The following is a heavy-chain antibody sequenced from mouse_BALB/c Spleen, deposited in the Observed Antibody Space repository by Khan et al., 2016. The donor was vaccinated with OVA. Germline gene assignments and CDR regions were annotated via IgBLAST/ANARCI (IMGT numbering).Heavy chain of an antibody. CDR3: ARPAYDGYYDY. Sequence: QVQLQQPGPELVRPGVSVKISCKGSGYTFTDYAIYWVKQSYAKSLEWVGLISTYSGNTNYNQKFKVKATMTVDKFSSTAYMELARLTSEDSAIYYCARPAYDGYYDYWGQGTALQVSS. J-gene: IGHJ2*01. D-gene: IGHD2-3*01. CDR1: GYTFTDYA. V-gene: IGHV1S137*01. CDR2: ISTYSGNT.